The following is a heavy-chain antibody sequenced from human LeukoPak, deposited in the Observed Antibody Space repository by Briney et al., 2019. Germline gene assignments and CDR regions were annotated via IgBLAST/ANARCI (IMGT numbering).Heavy chain of an antibody. D-gene: IGHD2-2*01. J-gene: IGHJ6*03. CDR2: IYYSGST. Sequence: SETLSLTCTVSGGSISSGGYYWSWIRQHPGKGLEWIGYIYYSGSTSYNPSLKSRLTISVDTSKNQFFLRLSSVTAADTAVYYCARAPMPNYYYYYMDVWGKGTTVTVSS. CDR1: GGSISSGGYY. CDR3: ARAPMPNYYYYYMDV. V-gene: IGHV4-31*03.